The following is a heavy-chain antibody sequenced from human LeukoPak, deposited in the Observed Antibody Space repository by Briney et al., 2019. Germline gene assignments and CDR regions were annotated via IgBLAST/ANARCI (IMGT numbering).Heavy chain of an antibody. D-gene: IGHD3-10*01. CDR2: TYYRSKWYN. J-gene: IGHJ6*02. Sequence: SQTLSLTCAISGDSVSSNSAAWNWIRQSPSRGLEWLGRTYYRSKWYNDYAVSVKSRITINPDTSKNQFSLQLNSVTPGDTAVYYCAREPTYYYGSGSYHPDYGMDVWGQGTTVTVSS. CDR3: AREPTYYYGSGSYHPDYGMDV. V-gene: IGHV6-1*01. CDR1: GDSVSSNSAA.